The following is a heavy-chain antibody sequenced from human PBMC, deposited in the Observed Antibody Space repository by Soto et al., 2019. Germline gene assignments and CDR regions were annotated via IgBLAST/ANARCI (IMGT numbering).Heavy chain of an antibody. J-gene: IGHJ4*02. V-gene: IGHV3-21*01. CDR1: GFTFSSYS. Sequence: EVQLVESGGGLVKPGGSLRLSCAASGFTFSSYSMNWVRQAPGKGLEWVSSISSSSSYIYYADSVKGRFTISRDNAKNSLYLQMNSLRAEDTAVYYCARGARHAYDILTGYLKYWGQGTLVTVSS. CDR3: ARGARHAYDILTGYLKY. CDR2: ISSSSSYI. D-gene: IGHD3-9*01.